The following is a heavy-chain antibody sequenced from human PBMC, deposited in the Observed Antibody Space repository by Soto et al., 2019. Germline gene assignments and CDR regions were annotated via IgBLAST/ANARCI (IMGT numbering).Heavy chain of an antibody. D-gene: IGHD2-21*01. CDR1: GYTFTSYA. J-gene: IGHJ2*01. CDR2: INAGNGNT. V-gene: IGHV1-3*01. Sequence: QVQLVQSGAEVKKPGASVKVSCKASGYTFTSYAMHWVRQAPGQRLEWMGCINAGNGNTKYSQKFPGRVTITRATSASTACKELSSLRSDDTAVYDCARVPGYSIGDLWGRGTLMTVSS. CDR3: ARVPGYSIGDL.